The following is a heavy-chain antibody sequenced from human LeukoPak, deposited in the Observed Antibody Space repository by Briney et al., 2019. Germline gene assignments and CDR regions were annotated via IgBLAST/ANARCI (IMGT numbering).Heavy chain of an antibody. CDR1: GYTFTGYY. Sequence: ASVKVSCKTSGYTFTGYYMHWVRQAPGQGLEWMGWINPNSGGTNYAQKFQDRVSMTRDTSISTAYMRLSRLRSADTAVYYCARSPHILTGENFDYWGQGTLLTVSS. CDR3: ARSPHILTGENFDY. J-gene: IGHJ4*02. D-gene: IGHD3-9*01. CDR2: INPNSGGT. V-gene: IGHV1-2*02.